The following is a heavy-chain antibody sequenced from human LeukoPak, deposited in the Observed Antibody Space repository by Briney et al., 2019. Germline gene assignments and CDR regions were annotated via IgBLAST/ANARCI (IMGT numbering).Heavy chain of an antibody. CDR1: GYTFTSYG. J-gene: IGHJ4*02. Sequence: HRASVKVSCKASGYTFTSYGISWVRQAPGQGLEWMGWISAYNGNTNYAQKLQGRVTMTEDTSTDTAYMELSSLRSEDTAVYYCATDRGWNYLFDYWGQGTLVTVSS. D-gene: IGHD1-7*01. CDR2: ISAYNGNT. V-gene: IGHV1-18*01. CDR3: ATDRGWNYLFDY.